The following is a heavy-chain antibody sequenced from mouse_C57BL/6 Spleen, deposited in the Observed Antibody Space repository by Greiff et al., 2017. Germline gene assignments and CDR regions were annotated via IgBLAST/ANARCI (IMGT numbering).Heavy chain of an antibody. V-gene: IGHV1-55*01. CDR3: ARWGYYYRLGY. D-gene: IGHD1-1*01. J-gene: IGHJ2*01. CDR1: GYTFTSYW. Sequence: QVQLQQSGAELVKPGASVKMSCKASGYTFTSYWITWVKQRPGQGLEWIGDIYPGSGSTNYNEKFKSKATLTVDTSSSTAYMQLSSLTSEDSAVYYCARWGYYYRLGYWGQGTTLTVSS. CDR2: IYPGSGST.